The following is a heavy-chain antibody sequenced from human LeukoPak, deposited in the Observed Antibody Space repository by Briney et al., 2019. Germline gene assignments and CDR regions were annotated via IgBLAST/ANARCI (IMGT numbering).Heavy chain of an antibody. D-gene: IGHD1-26*01. CDR3: AKGTSGSYYNWFDP. CDR1: GFTFSSFA. CDR2: IGSSGDT. J-gene: IGHJ5*02. Sequence: GGSLRLSCAASGFTFSSFAMSWVRQAPGKGLEWVSSIGSSGDTYYTNSVRGRFTISRDNSQNTLYLEMNSLRAEDTAVYYCAKGTSGSYYNWFDPWGQGTLVTVSS. V-gene: IGHV3-23*01.